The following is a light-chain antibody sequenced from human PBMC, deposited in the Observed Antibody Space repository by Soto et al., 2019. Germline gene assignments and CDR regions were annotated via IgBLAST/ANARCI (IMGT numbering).Light chain of an antibody. Sequence: DIQMTQSPSSLSASVGDRVTITCRVSQSISRYVNWYQQRPGKAPRLLIYAASSLQSGVPSRFSGSGSGTDCTLTISSLQPEDFATYYCQQSYSTPWTFGQGTKVEIK. CDR2: AAS. CDR3: QQSYSTPWT. CDR1: QSISRY. J-gene: IGKJ1*01. V-gene: IGKV1-39*01.